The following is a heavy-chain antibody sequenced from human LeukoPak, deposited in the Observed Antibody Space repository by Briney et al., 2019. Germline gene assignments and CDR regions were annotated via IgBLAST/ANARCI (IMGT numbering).Heavy chain of an antibody. CDR1: GFTFSSYS. D-gene: IGHD2-21*02. CDR3: ARGAVVTATSRINYYYYGMDV. CDR2: ISSSSSYI. V-gene: IGHV3-21*01. J-gene: IGHJ6*02. Sequence: GGSLRLSCAASGFTFSSYSMNWVRQAPGKGLEWVSSISSSSSYIYYADSVKGRFTISRDNAKSSLYLQMNSLRAEDTAVYYCARGAVVTATSRINYYYYGMDVWGQGTTVTVSS.